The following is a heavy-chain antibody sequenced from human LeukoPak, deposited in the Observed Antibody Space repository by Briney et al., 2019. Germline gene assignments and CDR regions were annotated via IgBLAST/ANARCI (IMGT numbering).Heavy chain of an antibody. CDR1: GFTFSSYW. J-gene: IGHJ6*02. D-gene: IGHD3-10*01. CDR3: AKGSGSYNYYYYGMDV. Sequence: GGSLRLSCAASGFTFSSYWMSWVRQAPGKGLEWVANIKQDGSEKYYVDSVKGRFTISRDNAKNSLYLIMDSLRAEDTAVYYCAKGSGSYNYYYYGMDVWGQGTTVTVSS. V-gene: IGHV3-7*01. CDR2: IKQDGSEK.